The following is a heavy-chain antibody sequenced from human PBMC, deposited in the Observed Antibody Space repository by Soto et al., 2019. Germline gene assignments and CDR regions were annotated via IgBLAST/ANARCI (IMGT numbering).Heavy chain of an antibody. CDR3: AKHREKYTNSCLDN. Sequence: PGGSLRLSCAASGFTLSSFAMSWVRQAPGKGLEWVSSFSGSGGGTYYAESVRGRFTISRDNSSNTLFLQMSSLRAEDTAVYRCAKHREKYTNSCLDNWGQGA. D-gene: IGHD6-13*01. CDR1: GFTLSSFA. J-gene: IGHJ4*02. V-gene: IGHV3-23*01. CDR2: FSGSGGGT.